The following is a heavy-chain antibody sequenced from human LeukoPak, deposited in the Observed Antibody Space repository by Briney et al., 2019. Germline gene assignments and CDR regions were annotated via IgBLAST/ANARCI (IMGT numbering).Heavy chain of an antibody. CDR1: GFTFSIYS. V-gene: IGHV3-21*01. D-gene: IGHD3-22*01. CDR3: ARGSSGYSYGHDY. CDR2: ISSSSTYI. J-gene: IGHJ4*02. Sequence: GGSLRLSCAASGFTFSIYSMNWVRQAPGKGLEWVSSISSSSTYINYADSVKGRFTISRDNAKNSLYLQMNSLRAEDTAVYYCARGSSGYSYGHDYWGQGTLVTVSS.